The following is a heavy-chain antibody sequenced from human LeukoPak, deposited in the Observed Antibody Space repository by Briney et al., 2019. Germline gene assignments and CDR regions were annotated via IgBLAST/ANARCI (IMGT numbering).Heavy chain of an antibody. D-gene: IGHD6-19*01. Sequence: GGSLRLSCAASGFTFSSYAMSWVRQAPGKGLEWVSAISDSGDRTYHADSVKGRFSISRDNSKKTLYLQMNSLRADDTAVYYCAKDLSSGWYGGRFFDYWGQGTQVTVSS. CDR1: GFTFSSYA. CDR2: ISDSGDRT. J-gene: IGHJ4*02. V-gene: IGHV3-23*01. CDR3: AKDLSSGWYGGRFFDY.